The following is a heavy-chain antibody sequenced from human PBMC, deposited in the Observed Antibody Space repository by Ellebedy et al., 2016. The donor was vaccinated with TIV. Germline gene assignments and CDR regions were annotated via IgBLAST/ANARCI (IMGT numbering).Heavy chain of an antibody. J-gene: IGHJ4*02. V-gene: IGHV1-8*01. CDR2: MNPNSGDT. Sequence: AASVKVSCKSSGYTFTSYTIHWVRQASGQGLEWMGWMNPNSGDTGYSLKFQGRVTMTTNRSVSTAYMELLSRASDDTAMYYCAREGGRGYGEIDDWGQGTLVTVSS. D-gene: IGHD4-17*01. CDR1: GYTFTSYT. CDR3: AREGGRGYGEIDD.